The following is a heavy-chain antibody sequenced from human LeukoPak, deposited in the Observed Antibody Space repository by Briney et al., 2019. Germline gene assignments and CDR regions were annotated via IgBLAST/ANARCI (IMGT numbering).Heavy chain of an antibody. CDR2: INWNGGST. D-gene: IGHD2-2*01. J-gene: IGHJ4*02. CDR3: ARALLYCSSTSCSFDY. V-gene: IGHV3-20*04. Sequence: TGGSLGLSCAASGFTFDDYGMSWVRQAPGKGLEWVSGINWNGGSTGYADSVKGRFTISRDNAKNSLYLQMNSLRAEDTALYYCARALLYCSSTSCSFDYWGQGTLVTVSS. CDR1: GFTFDDYG.